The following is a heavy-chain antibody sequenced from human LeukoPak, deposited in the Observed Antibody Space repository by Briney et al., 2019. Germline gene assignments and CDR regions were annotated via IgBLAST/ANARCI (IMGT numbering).Heavy chain of an antibody. Sequence: GGSLRLSCAASGFTFSSYWMHWVRQAPGKGLVWVSRINSDGSSTSYADSVKGRFTISRDNAKNTLYLQMNSLRAEDMALYYCAKGYDSSGYYYEGAFDIWGQGTMVTVSS. V-gene: IGHV3-74*01. CDR2: INSDGSST. J-gene: IGHJ3*02. D-gene: IGHD3-22*01. CDR3: AKGYDSSGYYYEGAFDI. CDR1: GFTFSSYW.